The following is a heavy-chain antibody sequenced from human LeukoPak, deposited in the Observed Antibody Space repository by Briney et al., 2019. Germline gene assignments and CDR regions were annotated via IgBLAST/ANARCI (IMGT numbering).Heavy chain of an antibody. CDR2: IYNSGST. J-gene: IGHJ4*02. Sequence: SETLSLTCTVSGYSISSGYYWGWIRQPPGKGLEWIGSIYNSGSTYYNPSLKSRVTISVDTSENQFSLKLRSVTAADTAMYYCARGSSSGRYGYFDYWGQGTLVTVSS. CDR1: GYSISSGYY. D-gene: IGHD6-19*01. CDR3: ARGSSSGRYGYFDY. V-gene: IGHV4-38-2*02.